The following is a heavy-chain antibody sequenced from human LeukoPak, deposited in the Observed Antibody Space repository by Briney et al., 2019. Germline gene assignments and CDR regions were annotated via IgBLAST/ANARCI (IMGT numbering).Heavy chain of an antibody. CDR3: AREQGCSSTSCYDAFDI. CDR2: ISYDGSNK. J-gene: IGHJ3*02. Sequence: GRSLRLSCAASGFTFSSYAMHWVRQAPGKGLEWVAVISYDGSNKYYADSVKGRFTISRDNSKNTLYLQMNSLRAEDTAVYYCAREQGCSSTSCYDAFDIWGQGTMVTVSS. D-gene: IGHD2-2*01. V-gene: IGHV3-30*04. CDR1: GFTFSSYA.